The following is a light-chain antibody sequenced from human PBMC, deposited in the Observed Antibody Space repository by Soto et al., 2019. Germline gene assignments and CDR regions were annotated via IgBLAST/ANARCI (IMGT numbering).Light chain of an antibody. J-gene: IGLJ1*01. Sequence: SALTQPPSASGSPGQSVTISCTGTSSDVGGYDFVSWYQQHPGKAPKLMIHEVSKRPSGVPDRFSGSKSGNTASLTVSGLQAEDEADYYCSSYAGSNNYVFGTGTKVTV. V-gene: IGLV2-8*01. CDR2: EVS. CDR1: SSDVGGYDF. CDR3: SSYAGSNNYV.